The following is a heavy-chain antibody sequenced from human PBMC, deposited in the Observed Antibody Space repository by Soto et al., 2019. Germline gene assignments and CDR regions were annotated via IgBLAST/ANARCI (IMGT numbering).Heavy chain of an antibody. V-gene: IGHV3-66*01. CDR3: ARDSYDSSGNSVPSHYDY. Sequence: GGSLRLSCAASGFTVSSNYMSWVRQAPGKGLEWVSVIYSGGSTYYADSVKGRFTISRDNSKNTLYLQMNSLRAEDTAVYYCARDSYDSSGNSVPSHYDYWGQGTLVTVSS. CDR1: GFTVSSNY. CDR2: IYSGGST. D-gene: IGHD3-22*01. J-gene: IGHJ4*02.